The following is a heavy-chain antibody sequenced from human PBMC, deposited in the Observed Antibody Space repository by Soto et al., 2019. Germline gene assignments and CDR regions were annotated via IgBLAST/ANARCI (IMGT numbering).Heavy chain of an antibody. CDR3: AREKEDSTGYYYGTLDY. Sequence: PSETLSLTCTVSGGSISSGGYYWSWIRQHPGKGLEWIGYIYYSGSTYYNPSLKSRVTISVDTSKNQFSLKLSSVTAADTAVYYCAREKEDSTGYYYGTLDYWGQGTLVTVSS. D-gene: IGHD3-22*01. CDR1: GGSISSGGYY. CDR2: IYYSGST. V-gene: IGHV4-31*03. J-gene: IGHJ4*02.